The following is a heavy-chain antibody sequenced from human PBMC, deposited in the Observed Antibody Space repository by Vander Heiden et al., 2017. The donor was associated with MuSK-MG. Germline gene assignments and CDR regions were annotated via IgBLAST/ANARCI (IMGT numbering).Heavy chain of an antibody. D-gene: IGHD3-16*02. Sequence: QITLKESGPTLVKPTQTLTLTCTFSGFSLSSSGLGVGWIRQPPGKALEWLALVYWDDGKRYRASLRNRLTITKDTSKNHVVLSFTQMETDDTATYYGGRSMCYIVGPFDYWGQGIMATVSS. CDR1: GFSLSSSGLG. J-gene: IGHJ4*02. CDR2: VYWDDGK. CDR3: GRSMCYIVGPFDY. V-gene: IGHV2-5*02.